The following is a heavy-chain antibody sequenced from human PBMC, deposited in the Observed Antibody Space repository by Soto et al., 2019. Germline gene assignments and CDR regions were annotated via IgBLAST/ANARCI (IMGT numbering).Heavy chain of an antibody. D-gene: IGHD3-10*01. CDR3: ARDTVYYGSWSVNWFDP. Sequence: QVQLVQSGAEVKKPGASVKVSCKASGYTFTSYGISWVRQAPGQGLEWMGWISAYNGNTNYAQKLQGRVTMTTDTSPSTAYMELRSLRSDDTAVYYCARDTVYYGSWSVNWFDPWGQGTLVTVSS. V-gene: IGHV1-18*04. CDR1: GYTFTSYG. J-gene: IGHJ5*02. CDR2: ISAYNGNT.